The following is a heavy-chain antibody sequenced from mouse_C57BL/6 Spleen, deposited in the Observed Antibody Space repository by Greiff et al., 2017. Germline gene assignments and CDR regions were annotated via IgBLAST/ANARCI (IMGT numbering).Heavy chain of an antibody. CDR3: ARESITTVVHWYFGV. CDR1: GYSITSGYY. V-gene: IGHV3-6*01. CDR2: ISYDGSN. J-gene: IGHJ1*03. D-gene: IGHD1-1*01. Sequence: DVKLQESGPGLVKPSQSLSLTCSVTGYSITSGYYWNWIRQFPGNKLEWMGYISYDGSNNYNPSLKNRMSITRDTSKNQFFLKLKSMTTEDTATYYCARESITTVVHWYFGVWGTGTTGTVAS.